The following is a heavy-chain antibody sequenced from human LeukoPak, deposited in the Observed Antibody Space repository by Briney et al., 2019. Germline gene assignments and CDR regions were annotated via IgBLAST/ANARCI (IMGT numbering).Heavy chain of an antibody. CDR1: EFTFRTYS. CDR2: ISRSRNNI. D-gene: IGHD3-3*01. J-gene: IGHJ6*02. Sequence: PGGSLRLSCVVSEFTFRTYSFNWVRQAPGKGLEWVSSISRSRNNIYYADSVKGRFTISRDNAKNSLYLQMNSLRAEDTAVYYCARDLGADSMDYDFWSGYSHNGMDVWGQGTTVTVSS. CDR3: ARDLGADSMDYDFWSGYSHNGMDV. V-gene: IGHV3-21*01.